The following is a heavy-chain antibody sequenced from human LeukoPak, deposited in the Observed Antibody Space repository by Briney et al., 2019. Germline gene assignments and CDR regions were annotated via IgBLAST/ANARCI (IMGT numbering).Heavy chain of an antibody. CDR1: GGSISSSNYY. D-gene: IGHD6-13*01. V-gene: IGHV4-61*02. Sequence: SETLSLTCTVSGGSISSSNYYWGWIRQPAGKGLEWIGRIYTSGSTNYNPSLKSRVTMSEDTSKKQFSLKLSSVTAADTAVYYCARLSSSWYQDWYFDLWGRGTLVTVSS. CDR3: ARLSSSWYQDWYFDL. CDR2: IYTSGST. J-gene: IGHJ2*01.